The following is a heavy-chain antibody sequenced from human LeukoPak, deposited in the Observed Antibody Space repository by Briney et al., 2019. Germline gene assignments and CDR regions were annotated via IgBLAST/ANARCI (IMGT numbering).Heavy chain of an antibody. D-gene: IGHD3-10*01. V-gene: IGHV3-33*08. CDR1: GFTFSRHG. CDR2: IGDTGRAK. CDR3: ARVLSARGAYYYGSGSYYFDY. J-gene: IGHJ4*02. Sequence: GGSLRLSCAASGFTFSRHGMHWVRQAPGKGLEWVAVIGDTGRAKYYADSVEGRFTISRDNSKNTLYLQMNSLRADDTAVYYCARVLSARGAYYYGSGSYYFDYWGQGTLVTVSS.